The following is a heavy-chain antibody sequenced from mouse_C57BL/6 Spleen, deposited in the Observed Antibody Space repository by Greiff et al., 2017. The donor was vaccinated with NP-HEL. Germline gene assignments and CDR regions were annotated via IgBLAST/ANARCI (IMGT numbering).Heavy chain of an antibody. Sequence: QVQLKQSGAELARPGASVKLSCKASGYTFTSYGISWVKQRTGQGLEWIGEIYPRSGNTYYNEKFKGKATLTADKSSSTAYMELRSLTSEDSAVYFCAEDYYGNYYFDYWGQGTTLTVSS. CDR1: GYTFTSYG. J-gene: IGHJ2*01. CDR3: AEDYYGNYYFDY. V-gene: IGHV1-81*01. D-gene: IGHD2-1*01. CDR2: IYPRSGNT.